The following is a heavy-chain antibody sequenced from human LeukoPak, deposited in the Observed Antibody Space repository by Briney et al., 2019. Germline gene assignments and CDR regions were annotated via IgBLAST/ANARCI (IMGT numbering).Heavy chain of an antibody. D-gene: IGHD1-26*01. CDR2: IWYDGSNK. V-gene: IGHV3-33*01. CDR1: GFTFSSYG. Sequence: GGSLRLSCAASGFTFSSYGVHWVRQAPGKGLEWVAVIWYDGSNKYYADSVKGRLTISRDNSKNTLYLQMNSLRAEDTAVYYCARDLRRGGSYYAFDIWGQGTMVTVSS. J-gene: IGHJ3*02. CDR3: ARDLRRGGSYYAFDI.